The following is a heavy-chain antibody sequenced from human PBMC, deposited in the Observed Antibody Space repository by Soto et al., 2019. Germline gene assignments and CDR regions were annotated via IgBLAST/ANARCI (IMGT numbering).Heavy chain of an antibody. CDR1: GGTFSRYT. CDR3: ASHFTGVLVLGASPPGGDNYGWDV. Sequence: QVQLVQSGAEVKKPGSSVKVSCKASGGTFSRYTISWVRQAPGQGLEWMGRIIPILDIPNYAQNFQGRVTITAGKSTSTAYMERSSLRSDDTAVYYCASHFTGVLVLGASPPGGDNYGWDVWGQGTTVTVSS. V-gene: IGHV1-69*02. D-gene: IGHD2-15*01. J-gene: IGHJ6*02. CDR2: IIPILDIP.